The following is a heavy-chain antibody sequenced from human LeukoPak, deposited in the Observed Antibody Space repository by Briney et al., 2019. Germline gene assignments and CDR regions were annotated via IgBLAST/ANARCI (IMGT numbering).Heavy chain of an antibody. V-gene: IGHV3-21*01. Sequence: GGSLRLSCAASGFTFSSYNMNWVRQAPGKGLEWVSSISSSSTYIYYADSVKGRFTISRDNAKNSLYLQMNSLRAEDTAVYYCARDLTTIFGPEVGYWGQGTLVTVSS. J-gene: IGHJ4*02. CDR2: ISSSSTYI. D-gene: IGHD3-3*01. CDR3: ARDLTTIFGPEVGY. CDR1: GFTFSSYN.